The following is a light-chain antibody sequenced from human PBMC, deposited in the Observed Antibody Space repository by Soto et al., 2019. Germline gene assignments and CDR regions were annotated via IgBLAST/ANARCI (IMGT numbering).Light chain of an antibody. CDR3: CSYAGSSTFV. V-gene: IGLV2-23*02. J-gene: IGLJ1*01. CDR2: EVS. Sequence: QSVLTQPASVSGSPGQSITISCTGTSSDVGGSNLVSWYKQHPGKAPKLMIYEVSKRPSGVSRRFSGSTSGNTASLTISGLQAEDEADYYCCSYAGSSTFVFGTATKLTVL. CDR1: SSDVGGSNL.